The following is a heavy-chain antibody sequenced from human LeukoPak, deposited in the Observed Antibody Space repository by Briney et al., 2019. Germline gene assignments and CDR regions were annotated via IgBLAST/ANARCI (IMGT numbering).Heavy chain of an antibody. D-gene: IGHD3-16*02. Sequence: PSQTLSLTCTVSGGSLSSGDYYWSWIRQPPGKGLVCIGYTYYSGSTYYNPSLKSRVTISVDTSKNQFSLKLSSVTAADTAAYYCARLMITFGGVIAPFDYWGQGTLVTVSS. CDR1: GGSLSSGDYY. V-gene: IGHV4-30-4*08. CDR2: TYYSGST. CDR3: ARLMITFGGVIAPFDY. J-gene: IGHJ4*02.